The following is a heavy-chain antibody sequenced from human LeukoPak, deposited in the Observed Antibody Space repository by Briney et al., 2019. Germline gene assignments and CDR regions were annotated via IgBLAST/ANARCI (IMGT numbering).Heavy chain of an antibody. J-gene: IGHJ5*02. CDR1: GGFISGYH. CDR3: ARDLRSGYSPEGFSWLDP. D-gene: IGHD5-12*01. Sequence: SETLSLTCSVSGGFISGYHWSWIRQAPGQGLEWIGYISYTGTTNYNPSLKSRVTISVATSRNQFSLRLSSVSAADTALYYCARDLRSGYSPEGFSWLDPWGQGTLVTVSS. CDR2: ISYTGTT. V-gene: IGHV4-59*01.